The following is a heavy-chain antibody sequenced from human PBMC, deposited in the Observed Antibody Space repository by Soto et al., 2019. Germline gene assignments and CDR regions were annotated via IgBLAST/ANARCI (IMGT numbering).Heavy chain of an antibody. J-gene: IGHJ6*02. Sequence: PGGSLRLSCVASGFTFSNYGMHWVRQAPGKGLGWVAVISYDGSNKYYADSVKGRFTISRDNSKNTLYLQMTSLRTEDTALYYCAKLDEGGLQYAYYAMDVWGQGTTVTVSS. CDR1: GFTFSNYG. CDR3: AKLDEGGLQYAYYAMDV. V-gene: IGHV3-30*18. CDR2: ISYDGSNK. D-gene: IGHD2-15*01.